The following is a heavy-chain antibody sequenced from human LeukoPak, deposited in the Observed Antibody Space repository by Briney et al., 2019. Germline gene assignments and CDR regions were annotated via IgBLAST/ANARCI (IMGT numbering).Heavy chain of an antibody. CDR3: ARAVGDYGDYRIFDY. V-gene: IGHV4-31*03. CDR1: GGSISSGGYY. CDR2: IYYSGST. D-gene: IGHD4-17*01. J-gene: IGHJ4*02. Sequence: PSETLSLTCTVSGGSISSGGYYWSWIRQHPGKGLEWIGYIYYSGSTYYNPSLKSRVTISVDTSKNQFSLKLSSVTAADTAVYYCARAVGDYGDYRIFDYWGQGTLVTVSS.